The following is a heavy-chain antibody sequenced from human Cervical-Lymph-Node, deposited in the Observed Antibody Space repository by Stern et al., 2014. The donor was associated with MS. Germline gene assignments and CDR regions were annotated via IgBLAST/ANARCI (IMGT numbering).Heavy chain of an antibody. CDR2: IYYSGST. V-gene: IGHV4-59*01. CDR1: GGSISSYY. CDR3: ARDPGYLYSSSWYDY. D-gene: IGHD6-13*01. J-gene: IGHJ4*02. Sequence: VHLVESGPGLVKPSETLSLTCTVSGGSISSYYWSWIRQPPGKGLEWIGYIYYSGSTNYNPSLKSRVTISVDTSKNQFSLKLSSVTAADTAVYYCARDPGYLYSSSWYDYWGQGTLVTVSS.